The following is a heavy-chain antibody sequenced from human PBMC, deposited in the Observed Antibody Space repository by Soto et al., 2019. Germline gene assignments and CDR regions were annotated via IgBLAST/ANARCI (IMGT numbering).Heavy chain of an antibody. V-gene: IGHV4-30-4*01. J-gene: IGHJ4*02. Sequence: SETLSLTCTVSGGSISSGDYYWSWIRQPPGKGLEWIGYIYYSGSTYYNPSLKSRVTISVDTSKNQFSLKLSSATAADTAVYYCARGIVGATGFDYWGQGTLVTVSS. CDR2: IYYSGST. D-gene: IGHD1-26*01. CDR3: ARGIVGATGFDY. CDR1: GGSISSGDYY.